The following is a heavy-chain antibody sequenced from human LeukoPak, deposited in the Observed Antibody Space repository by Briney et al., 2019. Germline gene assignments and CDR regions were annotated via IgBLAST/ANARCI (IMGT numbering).Heavy chain of an antibody. Sequence: ASVKVSCKASGGTFSSYAISWVRQAPGQGLEWMGGIIPIFGTANYAQKFQGRVTITADESTSTAYMELSSLRSEDTAVYYCASTPAEVLRYFDWSHLPLRYWGQGTLVTVSS. V-gene: IGHV1-69*01. D-gene: IGHD3-9*01. J-gene: IGHJ4*02. CDR2: IIPIFGTA. CDR1: GGTFSSYA. CDR3: ASTPAEVLRYFDWSHLPLRY.